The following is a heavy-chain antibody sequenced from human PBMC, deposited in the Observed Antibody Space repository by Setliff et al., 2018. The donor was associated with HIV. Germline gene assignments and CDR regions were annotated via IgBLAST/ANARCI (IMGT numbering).Heavy chain of an antibody. Sequence: SETLSLTCTVXGDSVSRYYWSWIRQSPGKGLEWIGYASYSGNANYNLSLKSXXXISVDTTKNQFSLKLTSMTAADTAVYYCARSXXXXGPIQHWGQGTXXXVSX. CDR2: ASYSGNA. CDR1: GDSVSRYY. J-gene: IGHJ1*01. V-gene: IGHV4-59*02. CDR3: ARSXXXXGPIQH.